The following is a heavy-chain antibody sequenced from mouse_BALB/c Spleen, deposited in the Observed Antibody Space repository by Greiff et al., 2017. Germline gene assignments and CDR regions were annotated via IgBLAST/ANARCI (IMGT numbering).Heavy chain of an antibody. CDR1: GYTFTDYW. D-gene: IGHD2-14*01. Sequence: QVQLQQPGAELVMPGASVKMSCKASGYTFTDYWMHWVKQRPGQGLEWIGAIDTSDSYTSYNQKFKGKATLTVDESSSTAYMQLSSLTSEDSAVYYCARGGYDEVDYWGQGTTLTVSS. J-gene: IGHJ2*01. V-gene: IGHV1-69*01. CDR2: IDTSDSYT. CDR3: ARGGYDEVDY.